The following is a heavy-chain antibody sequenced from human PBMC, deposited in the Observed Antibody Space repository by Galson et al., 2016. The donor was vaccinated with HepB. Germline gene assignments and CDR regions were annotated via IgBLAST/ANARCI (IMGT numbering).Heavy chain of an antibody. J-gene: IGHJ3*02. V-gene: IGHV3-23*01. CDR3: VKGGGSRLTLVRGVLDPFDI. Sequence: SLRLSCAGSGFTFATYPMSWVRQAPGKGLEWVSGIRGSGGGIDYADSVKGRFTISRDNAKNTLYLRMSSLRDEDTAVYYCVKGGGSRLTLVRGVLDPFDIWGHGTLVTVAA. D-gene: IGHD3-10*01. CDR1: GFTFATYP. CDR2: IRGSGGGI.